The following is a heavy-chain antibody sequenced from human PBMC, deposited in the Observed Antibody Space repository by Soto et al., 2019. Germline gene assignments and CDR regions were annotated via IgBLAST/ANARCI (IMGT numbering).Heavy chain of an antibody. CDR2: IYYSGST. J-gene: IGHJ4*02. D-gene: IGHD6-13*01. CDR1: GGSISSYY. V-gene: IGHV4-59*01. CDR3: ARAKRRIAAVPTHFDY. Sequence: SETLSLTCTVSGGSISSYYWSWIRQPPGKGLEWIGYIYYSGSTNYNPSLKSRVTISVDTSKNQFSLKLSSVTAADTAVYYCARAKRRIAAVPTHFDYWGQGTLVTVSS.